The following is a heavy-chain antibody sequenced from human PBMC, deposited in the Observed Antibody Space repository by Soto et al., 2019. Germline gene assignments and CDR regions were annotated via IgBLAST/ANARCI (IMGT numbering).Heavy chain of an antibody. J-gene: IGHJ3*02. V-gene: IGHV4-31*03. CDR2: IFHSGST. D-gene: IGHD4-17*01. Sequence: QVQLQESGPGLVKPSQTLSLTCTVSGGSISSGGYYWSWIRQHPGKGLEWIGYIFHSGSTYYNPSLKSRVTMSVDTSKSQFSLKLNSVTAADTAMYYCARDGYGDYRSHNAFDIWGQGTMVIVSS. CDR1: GGSISSGGYY. CDR3: ARDGYGDYRSHNAFDI.